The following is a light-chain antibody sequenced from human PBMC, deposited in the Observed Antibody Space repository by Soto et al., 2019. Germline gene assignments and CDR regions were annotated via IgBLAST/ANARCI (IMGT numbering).Light chain of an antibody. CDR3: QQYYSYPQT. CDR1: QGISSY. Sequence: RMNPNPYRHPAFTGTRVTLACRASQGISSYLAWYQQKPGKAPKLLIYAASTLQSGVPSRFSGSGSGTDFTLTISCLQSEDFATYYCQQYYSYPQTFGQGTKV. J-gene: IGKJ1*01. CDR2: AAS. V-gene: IGKV1-8*01.